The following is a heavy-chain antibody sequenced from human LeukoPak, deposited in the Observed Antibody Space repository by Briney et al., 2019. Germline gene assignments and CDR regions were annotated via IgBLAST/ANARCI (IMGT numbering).Heavy chain of an antibody. V-gene: IGHV3-23*01. CDR1: GFSFRTYA. CDR2: ISGSGGST. J-gene: IGHJ6*02. Sequence: GGSLRLSCAASGFSFRTYAMSWVRQAPGKGLEWVSVISGSGGSTYYADSVKGRFTISRDNSRNTMYLQMNSLRAEDTAVYYCAKVYRFTMIVVENYYYYGMDVWGQGTTVTVSS. CDR3: AKVYRFTMIVVENYYYYGMDV. D-gene: IGHD3-22*01.